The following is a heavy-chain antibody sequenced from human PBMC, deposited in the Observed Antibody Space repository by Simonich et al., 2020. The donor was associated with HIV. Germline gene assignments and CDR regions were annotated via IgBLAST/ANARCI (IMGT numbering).Heavy chain of an antibody. CDR2: FDPENLET. D-gene: IGHD3-22*01. CDR1: GYTLTGLS. CDR3: ATDSPLVLTSAFDS. V-gene: IGHV1-24*01. J-gene: IGHJ4*02. Sequence: QVQLVQSGAEVKKPGASVKVSCKVSGYTLTGLSMHWVRQAPGKGLEWMGGFDPENLETIYAQNFKGRVSMTEDTSTDPAYMELSSLRSEDTAVYYCATDSPLVLTSAFDSWGQGTLVTVSS.